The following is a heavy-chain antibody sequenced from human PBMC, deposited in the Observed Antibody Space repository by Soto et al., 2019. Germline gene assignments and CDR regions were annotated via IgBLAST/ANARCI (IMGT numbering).Heavy chain of an antibody. D-gene: IGHD3-9*01. CDR2: ISGSGGST. Sequence: EVQLLESGGGLVQPGGSLRLSCAASGFTFSSYAMSWVRQAPGKGLEWVSAISGSGGSTYYADSVKGRFTISRDNSKNTLYLQMNSMRAEDTAVYYCAKDQGQLLTGYSGFDYWGQGTLVTVSS. CDR1: GFTFSSYA. CDR3: AKDQGQLLTGYSGFDY. V-gene: IGHV3-23*01. J-gene: IGHJ4*02.